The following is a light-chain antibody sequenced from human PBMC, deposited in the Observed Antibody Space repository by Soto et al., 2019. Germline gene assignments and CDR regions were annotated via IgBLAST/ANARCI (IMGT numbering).Light chain of an antibody. CDR1: QTISSY. Sequence: IQMTQSPSSLSASVGGRVTITCRASQTISSYLNWYQQTPGRAPALLISAASTLQSGVPSRFSGSGSGTYFPLTISSLQPEDFATYYCQQSYSSPYTFGQGTKLEIK. CDR3: QQSYSSPYT. CDR2: AAS. J-gene: IGKJ2*01. V-gene: IGKV1-39*01.